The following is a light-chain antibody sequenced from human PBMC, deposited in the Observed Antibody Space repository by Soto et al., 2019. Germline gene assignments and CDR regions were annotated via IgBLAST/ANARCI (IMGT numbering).Light chain of an antibody. CDR2: EVS. J-gene: IGLJ2*01. Sequence: QSVLTQPPSASGSPGQAVTISCTGTSSDVGGYNYVSWYQQHPGKAPKLMIYEVSKRRSGVPDRFSGSKSGNTASLTVSGLQAEDEADYYCSSFVGSNTWVFGGGTKVTVL. CDR1: SSDVGGYNY. CDR3: SSFVGSNTWV. V-gene: IGLV2-8*01.